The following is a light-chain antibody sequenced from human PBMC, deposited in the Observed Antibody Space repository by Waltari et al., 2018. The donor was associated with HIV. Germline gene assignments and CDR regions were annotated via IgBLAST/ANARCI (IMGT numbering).Light chain of an antibody. V-gene: IGLV1-40*01. Sequence: QAVLTQPPSVSRAPRQRVPISCTARRSTIAAGHDVHWSQQLPGTAPKLLIYGDTHRPSGVPDRFSGSKSGTSASLAIAGLQTEDEAVFYCQSFDSSLSNLVVFGGGTKVTVL. CDR2: GDT. CDR1: RSTIAAGHD. CDR3: QSFDSSLSNLVV. J-gene: IGLJ2*01.